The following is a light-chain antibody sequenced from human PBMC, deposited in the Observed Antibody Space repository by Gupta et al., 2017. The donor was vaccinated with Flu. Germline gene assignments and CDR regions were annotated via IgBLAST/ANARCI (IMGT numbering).Light chain of an antibody. V-gene: IGKV1-17*01. J-gene: IGKJ2*01. CDR1: QGIRND. Sequence: DIQMTQSPSSLSASVGDRVTITCRASQGIRNDIDWYQQKPGKAPKRLIYVAFSLQSGVPSRFSGSRSGTEFTLTISSLQPEDFATYYCRQHNTYPFTFGQGTKLEIK. CDR2: VAF. CDR3: RQHNTYPFT.